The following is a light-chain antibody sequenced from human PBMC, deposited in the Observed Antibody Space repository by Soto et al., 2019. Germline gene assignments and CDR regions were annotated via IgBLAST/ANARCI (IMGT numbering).Light chain of an antibody. Sequence: EIVMTQSPATLSVSPGERATLSCRASQSVSSNLAWYQQKPGQAPRLLIYGASTRATGIPARFSGSGYGTEFTLTISSLQSEDFAVYYCQQYNKWPPYTFGQWTKLEIK. V-gene: IGKV3-15*01. J-gene: IGKJ2*01. CDR3: QQYNKWPPYT. CDR1: QSVSSN. CDR2: GAS.